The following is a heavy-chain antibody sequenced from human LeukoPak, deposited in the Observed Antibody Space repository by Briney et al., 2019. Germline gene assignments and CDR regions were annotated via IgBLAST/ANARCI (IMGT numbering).Heavy chain of an antibody. Sequence: GSLRLSCAASGFTFSDYYMSWIRQPPGKGLEWIGEINHSGSTNYNPSLKSRVTISVDTSKNQFSLKLSSVTAADTAVYYCARGGDILTVYYWPPNYWGQGPLVTVSS. V-gene: IGHV4-34*01. CDR3: ARGGDILTVYYWPPNY. D-gene: IGHD3-9*01. CDR2: INHSGST. J-gene: IGHJ4*02. CDR1: GFTFSDYY.